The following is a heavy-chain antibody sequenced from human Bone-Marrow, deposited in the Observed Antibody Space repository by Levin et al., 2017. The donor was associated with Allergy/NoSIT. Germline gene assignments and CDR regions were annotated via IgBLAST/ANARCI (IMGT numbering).Heavy chain of an antibody. Sequence: PSETLSLTCGVFGGSFSGYYWGWIRQPPGKGLEWIGVISHSGSTYYNPSLKSRVTISLEMSKNQFSLKLTSATAADTAVYYCARGDFFRGFSAGYRNDYWGQGTLVTVSS. CDR3: ARGDFFRGFSAGYRNDY. J-gene: IGHJ4*02. CDR1: GGSFSGYY. D-gene: IGHD5-18*01. CDR2: ISHSGST. V-gene: IGHV4-34*01.